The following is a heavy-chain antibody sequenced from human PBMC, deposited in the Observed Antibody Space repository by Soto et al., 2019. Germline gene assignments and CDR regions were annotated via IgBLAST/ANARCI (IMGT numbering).Heavy chain of an antibody. Sequence: QVQLVQSGAEVKKPGSSVKVSCKASGGTFSSYAISWVRQAPGQGLEWMGGIIPIFGTANYAQKFQGRVTITADESTSTAYMERSSLRSDDTAVYYCARGNRYCSGGSCYSGGYYYYYYGMDVWGQGTTVTVSS. D-gene: IGHD2-15*01. J-gene: IGHJ6*02. CDR3: ARGNRYCSGGSCYSGGYYYYYYGMDV. CDR1: GGTFSSYA. V-gene: IGHV1-69*01. CDR2: IIPIFGTA.